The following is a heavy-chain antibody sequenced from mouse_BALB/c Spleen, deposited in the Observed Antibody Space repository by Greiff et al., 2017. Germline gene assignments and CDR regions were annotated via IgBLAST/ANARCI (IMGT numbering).Heavy chain of an antibody. CDR1: GFNIKDYY. D-gene: IGHD1-1*01. CDR2: IDPENGDT. CDR3: NAWDYYGSSYPLFDY. Sequence: EVKLQESGAELVRSGASVKLSCTASGFNIKDYYMHWVKQRPEQGLEWIGWIDPENGDTEYAPKFQGKATMTADTSSNTAYLQLSSLTSEDTAVYYCNAWDYYGSSYPLFDYWGQGTTLTVSS. J-gene: IGHJ2*01. V-gene: IGHV14-4*02.